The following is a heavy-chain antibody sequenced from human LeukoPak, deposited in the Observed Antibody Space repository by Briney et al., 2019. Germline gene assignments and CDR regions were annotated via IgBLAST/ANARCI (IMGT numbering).Heavy chain of an antibody. CDR1: GFTFSSYS. Sequence: GGSLRLSCAASGFTFSSYSMNWVRQGPGKGLEWVSSISSSSSYIYYADSVKGRFTISRDNAKNSLYLQMNSLRAEDTAVYYCAREPPDCSSTSCYGAYGMDVWGQGTTVTVSS. D-gene: IGHD2-2*01. CDR2: ISSSSSYI. V-gene: IGHV3-21*01. CDR3: AREPPDCSSTSCYGAYGMDV. J-gene: IGHJ6*02.